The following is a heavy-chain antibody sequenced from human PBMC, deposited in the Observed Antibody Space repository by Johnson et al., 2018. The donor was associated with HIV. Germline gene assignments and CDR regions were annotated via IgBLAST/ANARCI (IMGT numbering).Heavy chain of an antibody. V-gene: IGHV3-20*04. CDR3: ARDRGSSSLDAFDI. CDR1: GFTFSSYW. Sequence: MLLVESGGGLVQPGGSLRLSCAASGFTFSSYWMSWVSQAPGKGLEWVSAINWNGDSTSYADSVKGRFTISRDNAKNSLYLQMNSLRAGDTAVYYCARDRGSSSLDAFDIWGQGTMVTVSS. D-gene: IGHD6-6*01. J-gene: IGHJ3*02. CDR2: INWNGDST.